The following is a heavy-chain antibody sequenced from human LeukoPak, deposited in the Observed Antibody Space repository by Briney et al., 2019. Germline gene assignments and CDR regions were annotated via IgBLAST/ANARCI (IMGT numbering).Heavy chain of an antibody. D-gene: IGHD4-17*01. J-gene: IGHJ3*02. CDR3: AREYGDYNAFDI. CDR2: INPNSGGT. Sequence: ASVKVSCKASGYTFTGYYMHWVRQAPGQGLEWMGWINPNSGGTNYAQKFQGRVTMTRDTSISTAYMELSRLRSDDTAVYYCAREYGDYNAFDIWGQETMVTVSS. V-gene: IGHV1-2*02. CDR1: GYTFTGYY.